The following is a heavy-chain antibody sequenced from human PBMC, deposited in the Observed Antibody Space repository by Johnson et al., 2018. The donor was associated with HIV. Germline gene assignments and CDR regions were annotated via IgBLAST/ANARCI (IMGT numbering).Heavy chain of an antibody. CDR2: INWNGGRT. J-gene: IGHJ3*02. V-gene: IGHV3-20*04. CDR1: GFTFDDYG. CDR3: AKGLGSYYEAFDI. D-gene: IGHD1-26*01. Sequence: EVQLLESGGGVVRPGGSLRLSCAASGFTFDDYGMSWVRQAPGKGLEWVSGINWNGGRTGYADSLKGRLTISRDNAKNSLYLQMNSLRAEDTAVYYCAKGLGSYYEAFDIWGQGTMVTVSS.